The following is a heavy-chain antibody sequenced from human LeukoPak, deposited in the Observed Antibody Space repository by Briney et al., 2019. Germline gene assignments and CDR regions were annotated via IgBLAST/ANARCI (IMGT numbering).Heavy chain of an antibody. CDR3: ARLYYDSSGYYQICYFDY. CDR1: GGSVSSSSYY. J-gene: IGHJ4*02. Sequence: SETLSLTCTVSGGSVSSSSYYWGWIRQPPGKGLEWIGSIYYSGSTYYNPSLKSRVTISVDTSKNQFSLNLSSVTAADTAVYYCARLYYDSSGYYQICYFDYWGQGTLVTVSS. D-gene: IGHD3-22*01. CDR2: IYYSGST. V-gene: IGHV4-39*01.